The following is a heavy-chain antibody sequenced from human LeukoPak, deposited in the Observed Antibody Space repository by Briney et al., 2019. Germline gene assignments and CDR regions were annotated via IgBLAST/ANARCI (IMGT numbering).Heavy chain of an antibody. CDR1: GYTLTELS. D-gene: IGHD6-19*01. Sequence: ASVKVSCKVSGYTLTELSMHWVRQAPGKGLEWMGGFDPEDGETIYAQKFQGRVTMTEDTSTDTAYMELSSLRSEDTAIYYCATDLLAVAGTLEDYWGQGTLVTVSS. V-gene: IGHV1-24*01. J-gene: IGHJ4*02. CDR2: FDPEDGET. CDR3: ATDLLAVAGTLEDY.